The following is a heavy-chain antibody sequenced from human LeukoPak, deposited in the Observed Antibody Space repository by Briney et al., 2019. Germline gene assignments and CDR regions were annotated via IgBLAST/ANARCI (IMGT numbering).Heavy chain of an antibody. D-gene: IGHD2-2*03. CDR2: IKQDGSEK. J-gene: IGHJ4*02. CDR3: AKDSHWILFDD. Sequence: GGSLRLSCAASGFTFSSYWMSWVRQAPGKGLECVANIKQDGSEKYYVDSVKGRFTISRDNAKNSLYLQMNSLRDEDTAVYYCAKDSHWILFDDWGQGTLVTVSS. V-gene: IGHV3-7*03. CDR1: GFTFSSYW.